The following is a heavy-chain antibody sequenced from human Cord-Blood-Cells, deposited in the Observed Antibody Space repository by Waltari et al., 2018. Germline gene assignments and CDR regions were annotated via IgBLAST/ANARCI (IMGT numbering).Heavy chain of an antibody. V-gene: IGHV1-2*04. Sequence: QVQVVQSGAAVQQPGASVQGYCQASGYTFTAYSMPWVRQAPGQGLEWMGWINPNSGGTNYAQKFQGWVTMTRDTSISTAYMELSRLRSDDTAVYYCARDNHSINDAFDIWGQGTMVTVSS. CDR2: INPNSGGT. CDR3: ARDNHSINDAFDI. D-gene: IGHD3-3*02. CDR1: GYTFTAYS. J-gene: IGHJ3*02.